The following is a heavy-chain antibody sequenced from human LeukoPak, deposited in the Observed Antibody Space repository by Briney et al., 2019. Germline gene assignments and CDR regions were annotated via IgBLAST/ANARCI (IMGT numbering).Heavy chain of an antibody. CDR3: ARDKGYSSPHYGMDV. Sequence: GSLRLSCAASGFTFSSYAMHWVRQAPGKGLEWVAVISYDGSNKYYADSVKGRFTISRDNSKNTLYLQMNSLRAEDTAVYYCARDKGYSSPHYGMDVWGQGTTVTVSS. V-gene: IGHV3-30-3*01. D-gene: IGHD6-13*01. CDR2: ISYDGSNK. J-gene: IGHJ6*02. CDR1: GFTFSSYA.